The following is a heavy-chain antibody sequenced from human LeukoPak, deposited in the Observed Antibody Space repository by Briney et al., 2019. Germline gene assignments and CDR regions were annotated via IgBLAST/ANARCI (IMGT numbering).Heavy chain of an antibody. D-gene: IGHD3-9*01. CDR3: AKDFLRYFDWLGYFDY. CDR1: EFTFSSHG. Sequence: PGGSLRLSCAASEFTFSSHGMHWVRQAPGKGLEWVSTISGSGGSTYYADSVKGRFTISRDNSKNTLYLQMNSLRAEDTAVYYCAKDFLRYFDWLGYFDYWGQGTLVTVSS. V-gene: IGHV3-23*01. CDR2: ISGSGGST. J-gene: IGHJ4*02.